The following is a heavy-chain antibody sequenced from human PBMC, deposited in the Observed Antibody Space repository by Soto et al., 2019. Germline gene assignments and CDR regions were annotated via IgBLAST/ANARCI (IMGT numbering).Heavy chain of an antibody. Sequence: PGGSLRLSCAASGFTFSSYAMHWVRQAPGKGLEWVAVISYDGSNKYYADSVKGRFTISRDNSKNTLYLQMNSLRAEDTAVYYCARSESIVVVVADNPTLEYWGQGTLVTVSS. CDR3: ARSESIVVVVADNPTLEY. V-gene: IGHV3-30-3*01. D-gene: IGHD2-15*01. CDR2: ISYDGSNK. J-gene: IGHJ4*02. CDR1: GFTFSSYA.